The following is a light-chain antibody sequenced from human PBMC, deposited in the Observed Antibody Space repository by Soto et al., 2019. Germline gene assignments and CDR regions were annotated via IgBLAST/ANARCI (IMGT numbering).Light chain of an antibody. CDR1: QTIDKF. CDR2: DSS. CDR3: QQRKHWPPIT. Sequence: EVELALSPATLSLSPGETATTSSSDIQTIDKFLAWYQQRPGQPPRLLIFDSSNRATGVPVRFSGSGSGTVFTLTIGSLEPQDSAVYYCQQRKHWPPITFGKGTRLEIK. V-gene: IGKV3-11*01. J-gene: IGKJ5*01.